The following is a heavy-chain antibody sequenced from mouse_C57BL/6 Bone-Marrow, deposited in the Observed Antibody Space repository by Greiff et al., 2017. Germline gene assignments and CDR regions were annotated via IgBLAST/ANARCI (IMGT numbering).Heavy chain of an antibody. D-gene: IGHD1-1*01. V-gene: IGHV5-6*02. CDR3: ARRDYGSSRSLYWYFDV. CDR2: ISSGGSYT. J-gene: IGHJ1*03. CDR1: GFTFSSYG. Sequence: EVKLVESGGDLVKPGGSLKLSCAASGFTFSSYGMSWVRQTPDKRLEWVATISSGGSYTYYPDSVKGRFTISRDNAKNTLYLQMSSLKSEDTAMYYCARRDYGSSRSLYWYFDVWGTGTTVTVSS.